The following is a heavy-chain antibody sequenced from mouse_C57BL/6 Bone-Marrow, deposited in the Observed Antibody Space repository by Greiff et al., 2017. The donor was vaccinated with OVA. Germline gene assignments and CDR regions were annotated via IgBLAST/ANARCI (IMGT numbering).Heavy chain of an antibody. CDR2: IRSKSSNYAT. J-gene: IGHJ1*03. CDR3: VRGITHGWYFDV. V-gene: IGHV10-3*01. D-gene: IGHD1-1*01. Sequence: EVQLVESGGGLVQPKGSLKLSCAASGFTFNTYAMHWVRQAPGKGLEWVARIRSKSSNYATYYAESVKDRFTISRDDSQSMLYLQMNNLKTEDTAMYYCVRGITHGWYFDVWGTGTTVTVSS. CDR1: GFTFNTYA.